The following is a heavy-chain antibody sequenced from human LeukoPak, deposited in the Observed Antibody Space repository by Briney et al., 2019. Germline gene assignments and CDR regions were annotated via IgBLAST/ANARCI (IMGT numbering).Heavy chain of an antibody. CDR3: TREIGVAGTYYYYMDV. D-gene: IGHD6-19*01. J-gene: IGHJ6*03. Sequence: GGSLRLSCTASGFTFGDYGMSWVRQAPGKGLEWVGFIRNKAYGGTTEYAASVKGRFTISRDDSKSIAYLQMNSLKTEDTAVYYCTREIGVAGTYYYYMDVWGKGTTVTLSS. CDR2: IRNKAYGGTT. CDR1: GFTFGDYG. V-gene: IGHV3-49*04.